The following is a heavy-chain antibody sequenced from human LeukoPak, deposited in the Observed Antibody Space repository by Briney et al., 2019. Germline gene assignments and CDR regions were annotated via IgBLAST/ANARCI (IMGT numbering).Heavy chain of an antibody. CDR1: EFTFSTYW. J-gene: IGHJ4*02. CDR3: ARSSGIGTTDY. Sequence: QPGGSLRVSCAASEFTFSTYWMSWVRQAPGKGLEWVANINYDGGQTYYVDSVRGRFTISRDNAKNSLYLQMNSLRVEDTAVYYCARSSGIGTTDYWGQGTLVIVSP. CDR2: INYDGGQT. V-gene: IGHV3-7*03. D-gene: IGHD1-1*01.